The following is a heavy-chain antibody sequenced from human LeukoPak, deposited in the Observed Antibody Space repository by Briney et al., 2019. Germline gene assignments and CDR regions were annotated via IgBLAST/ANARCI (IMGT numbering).Heavy chain of an antibody. Sequence: ASVKVSCKAFGGTFSSYTINWVRQAAGQGLEWMGRIIPIFDTAHYAQNFQGRVTITADKSTSAAYMELSSLRSEDTAIYYCASRYCTSTSCSLDVWGQGTTVTVSS. J-gene: IGHJ6*02. D-gene: IGHD2-2*01. CDR2: IIPIFDTA. CDR3: ASRYCTSTSCSLDV. CDR1: GGTFSSYT. V-gene: IGHV1-69*08.